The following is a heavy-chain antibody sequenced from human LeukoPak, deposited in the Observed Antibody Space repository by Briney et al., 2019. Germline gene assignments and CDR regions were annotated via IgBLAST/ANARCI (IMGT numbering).Heavy chain of an antibody. CDR1: GYTFSDYY. CDR3: ARHSKYANNWFDP. V-gene: IGHV1-2*02. J-gene: IGHJ5*02. Sequence: ASVKVSCKASGYTFSDYYMHWVRQAPGHGPEWMGWINPNSAGTKYAQKFQGRVTMTRDTSISTAYMELSRPTSDDTAVYYCARHSKYANNWFDPWGQGTLVTVSA. D-gene: IGHD4-11*01. CDR2: INPNSAGT.